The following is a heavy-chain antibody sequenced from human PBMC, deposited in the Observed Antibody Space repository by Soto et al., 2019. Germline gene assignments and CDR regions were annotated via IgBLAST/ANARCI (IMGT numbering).Heavy chain of an antibody. Sequence: PGGSLRLSCAASGFTFSSYAMHWVRQAPGKGLEWVAVISYDGSNKYYADSVKGRFTISRDNSKNTLYLQMNSLRAEDTAVYYCARDLDMAAAGPLDYWGQGTLVTVSS. D-gene: IGHD6-13*01. J-gene: IGHJ4*02. CDR1: GFTFSSYA. CDR3: ARDLDMAAAGPLDY. V-gene: IGHV3-30-3*01. CDR2: ISYDGSNK.